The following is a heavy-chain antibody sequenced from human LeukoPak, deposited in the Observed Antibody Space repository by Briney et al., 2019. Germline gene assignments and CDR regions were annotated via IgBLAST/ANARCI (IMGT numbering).Heavy chain of an antibody. Sequence: GGSLGLSFAASGFTFSSYAMSWVRQAPGKGLEWVTGISGSGGSTYYADSVKGRFTISRDNSKNTLYLQMNSLRAEDTAVYYCAKTSTDWLSDYFDYWGQGTLVTVSS. V-gene: IGHV3-23*01. D-gene: IGHD3-9*01. CDR1: GFTFSSYA. CDR3: AKTSTDWLSDYFDY. CDR2: ISGSGGST. J-gene: IGHJ4*02.